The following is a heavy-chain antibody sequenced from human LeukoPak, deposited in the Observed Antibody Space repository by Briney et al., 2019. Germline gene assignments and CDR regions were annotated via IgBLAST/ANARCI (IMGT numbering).Heavy chain of an antibody. J-gene: IGHJ5*02. CDR3: ARVHWNYDGLAWLDP. V-gene: IGHV4-4*07. Sequence: PSETLSLTCTVSGGSMSSYSWNWVRQPAGKGLEWIGRIYTSGAAIYNPSLRGRVTMSIDTSKSQLSLKLTSVTAADTAVYYCARVHWNYDGLAWLDPWGQGALVTVSS. CDR2: IYTSGAA. D-gene: IGHD1-7*01. CDR1: GGSMSSYS.